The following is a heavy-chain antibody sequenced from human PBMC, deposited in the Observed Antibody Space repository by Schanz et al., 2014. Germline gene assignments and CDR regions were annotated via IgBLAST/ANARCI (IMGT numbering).Heavy chain of an antibody. D-gene: IGHD3-10*01. J-gene: IGHJ6*02. V-gene: IGHV1-18*01. CDR2: MSYNGNT. CDR1: GYPFSNYG. Sequence: QVQLVQSGAEVKKPGASVKVSCKASGYPFSNYGISWLRQAPGQGFEWMAWMSYNGNTKYAQSLQGRVTVTRDTSTSTSYMELRSLTSDDTAVYDCVRDAGWAFGDYHGMDVWGQGTSVTVSS. CDR3: VRDAGWAFGDYHGMDV.